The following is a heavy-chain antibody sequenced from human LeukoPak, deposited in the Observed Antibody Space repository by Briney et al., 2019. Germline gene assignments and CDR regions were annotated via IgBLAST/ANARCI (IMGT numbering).Heavy chain of an antibody. CDR1: GYTFASYD. CDR2: MNPNSGNT. CDR3: AKDHRKVVNDDASDI. V-gene: IGHV1-8*01. Sequence: ASVKVSCKASGYTFASYDINWVRQATGQGLEWMGWMNPNSGNTGYAQKFQGRVTMTTDTSTSTAYMELRSLRSDDTAVYYCAKDHRKVVNDDASDIWGQGTMVTVSS. J-gene: IGHJ3*02. D-gene: IGHD3-22*01.